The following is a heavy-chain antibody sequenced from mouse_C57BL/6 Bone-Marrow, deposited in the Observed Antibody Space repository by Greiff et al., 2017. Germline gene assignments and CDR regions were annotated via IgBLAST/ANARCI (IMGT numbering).Heavy chain of an antibody. J-gene: IGHJ2*01. D-gene: IGHD1-1*02. Sequence: EVKLQESGGGLVKPGGSLKLSCAASGFTFSSYAMSWVRQTPEKRLEWVATISDGGSYTYYPDNVKGRVTISRDNAKNNLYLQMSHLNSEDTAMYYCARDGGYLYYFDYWGQGTTLTVSS. CDR2: ISDGGSYT. CDR3: ARDGGYLYYFDY. CDR1: GFTFSSYA. V-gene: IGHV5-4*01.